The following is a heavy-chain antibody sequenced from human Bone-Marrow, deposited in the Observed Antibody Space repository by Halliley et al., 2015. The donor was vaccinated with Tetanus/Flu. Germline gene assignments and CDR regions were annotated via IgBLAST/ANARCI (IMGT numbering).Heavy chain of an antibody. CDR3: ARDIGLGFRYMGLGEY. CDR1: GFTFSSYA. D-gene: IGHD3-16*01. J-gene: IGHJ4*02. CDR2: INWSSTKI. V-gene: IGHV3-9*01. Sequence: SLRLSCAASGFTFSSYAMSWVRQAPGKGLEWVSGINWSSTKIGYADAVKGRFTISRDNAKKSLYVQMNNLRPEDTALYYCARDIGLGFRYMGLGEYWGQGILVTVSS.